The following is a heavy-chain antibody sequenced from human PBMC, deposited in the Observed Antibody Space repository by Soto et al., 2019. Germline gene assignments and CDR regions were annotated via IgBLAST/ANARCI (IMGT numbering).Heavy chain of an antibody. CDR1: GGSFSGYY. CDR3: ARNTYYYGSGSYQSDWYFDL. V-gene: IGHV4-34*01. Sequence: QVQLQQWGAGLLKPSETLSLTCAVYGGSFSGYYWSWIRQPPGKGLEWIGEINHSGSTNYNPSLKIRVTISVDTSKNQFSLKLSSVTAADTAVYYCARNTYYYGSGSYQSDWYFDLWGRGTLVTVSS. CDR2: INHSGST. D-gene: IGHD3-10*01. J-gene: IGHJ2*01.